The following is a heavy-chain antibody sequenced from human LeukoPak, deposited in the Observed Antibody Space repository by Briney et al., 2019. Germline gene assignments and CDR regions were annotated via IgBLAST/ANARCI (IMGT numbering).Heavy chain of an antibody. D-gene: IGHD3-22*01. V-gene: IGHV4-59*01. CDR1: GGSISSYY. CDR3: ARVITYYYDSSGYYWFDP. Sequence: SETLSLTCTDSGGSISSYYWSWIRQPPGKGLEWIGYIYYSGSTNYNPSLKSRVTISVDTSKNQFSLKLSSVTAADTAVYYCARVITYYYDSSGYYWFDPWGQGTLVTVSS. CDR2: IYYSGST. J-gene: IGHJ5*02.